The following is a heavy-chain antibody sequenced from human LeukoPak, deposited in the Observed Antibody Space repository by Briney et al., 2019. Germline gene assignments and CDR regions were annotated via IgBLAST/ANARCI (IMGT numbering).Heavy chain of an antibody. CDR3: ARGHDSSGFDY. V-gene: IGHV4-34*01. Sequence: SETLSLTCAVYGGSFSGYYWSWIRQPPGKGLEWIGEINHSGSTNYNPSLKSRVTISVDTSKNQFSLKLSSVTAADTAVYYCARGHDSSGFDYWGRGTLVTVSS. CDR2: INHSGST. J-gene: IGHJ4*02. CDR1: GGSFSGYY. D-gene: IGHD3-22*01.